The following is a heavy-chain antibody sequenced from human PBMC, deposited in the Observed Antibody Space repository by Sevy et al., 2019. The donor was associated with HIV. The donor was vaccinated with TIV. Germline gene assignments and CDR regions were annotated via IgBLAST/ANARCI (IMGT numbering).Heavy chain of an antibody. V-gene: IGHV3-74*01. CDR2: INTDGSDT. D-gene: IGHD2-15*01. CDR1: GFTFSNYW. CDR3: ARVVGYCNGGNCYFDS. J-gene: IGHJ4*02. Sequence: GGSLRLSCAASGFTFSNYWMHWVRQVPGKGLVWVSRINTDGSDTSYADSVKGRFTISRDNAKNTLYLQMDSLRAEDTAVYYCARVVGYCNGGNCYFDSWGQGTLVTVSS.